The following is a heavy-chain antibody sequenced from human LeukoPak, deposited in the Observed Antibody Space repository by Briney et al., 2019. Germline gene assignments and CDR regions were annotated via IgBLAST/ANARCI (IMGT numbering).Heavy chain of an antibody. CDR1: GFTFSSYA. V-gene: IGHV3-23*01. CDR2: ISGSGGST. Sequence: PGGSLRLSCAASGFTFSSYAMSWVRQAPGKGLEWVSAISGSGGSTYYADSVKGRFTISRDNSKNTLYLQMNSLRAEDTAVYYCARGYDSSGYEYYFDYWGQGTLVTVSS. J-gene: IGHJ4*02. D-gene: IGHD3-22*01. CDR3: ARGYDSSGYEYYFDY.